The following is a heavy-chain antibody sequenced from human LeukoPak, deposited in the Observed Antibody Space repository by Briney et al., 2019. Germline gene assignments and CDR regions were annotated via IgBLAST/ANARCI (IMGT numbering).Heavy chain of an antibody. CDR3: ARETKYGGYSYGFLDY. CDR2: IYSGGST. Sequence: GGSLRLSCAASGFTVGNNYMNWVRQAPGKGLEWVSVIYSGGSTYYADSVKGRFTISRHNSNNTLYLQMNSLRDGDTAVYYCARETKYGGYSYGFLDYWGQGTPVTVSS. D-gene: IGHD5-18*01. J-gene: IGHJ4*02. CDR1: GFTVGNNY. V-gene: IGHV3-53*04.